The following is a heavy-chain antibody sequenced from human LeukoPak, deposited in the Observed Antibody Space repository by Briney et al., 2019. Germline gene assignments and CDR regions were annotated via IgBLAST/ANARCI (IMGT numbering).Heavy chain of an antibody. D-gene: IGHD5-18*01. Sequence: TSETLSLTCTVSGGSITSDHWNWIRQPPGEGLEWIGYIYYTGSTNYNPSLKSRVTMSLDTSKNHFSLQLSSVTAADTAVYYCARVRNSYGERDFDYWGQGILVTVSS. CDR3: ARVRNSYGERDFDY. CDR2: IYYTGST. CDR1: GGSITSDH. V-gene: IGHV4-59*01. J-gene: IGHJ4*02.